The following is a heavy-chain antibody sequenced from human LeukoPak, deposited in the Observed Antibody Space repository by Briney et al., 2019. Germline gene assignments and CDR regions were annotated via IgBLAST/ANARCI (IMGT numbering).Heavy chain of an antibody. V-gene: IGHV3-21*01. D-gene: IGHD3-22*01. J-gene: IGHJ4*02. CDR2: ISSSSSYI. CDR1: RVSFSAYP. Sequence: GGSLRLSCAASRVSFSAYPMGWARRAPGKGLEWVSSISSSSSYIYYADSVKGRFTISRDNAKNSLYLQMNSLRAEDTAVYYCARGDPYYYDSSGYSDYWGQGTLVTVSS. CDR3: ARGDPYYYDSSGYSDY.